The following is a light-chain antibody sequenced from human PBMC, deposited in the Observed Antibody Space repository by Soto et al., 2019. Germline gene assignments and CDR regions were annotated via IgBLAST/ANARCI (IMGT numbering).Light chain of an antibody. CDR3: QSYDSSCLGV. CDR1: SSNIGAGYD. CDR2: GNS. V-gene: IGLV1-40*01. J-gene: IGLJ3*02. Sequence: QSVLTQPPSVSGAPGQRVTISCTGSSSNIGAGYDVHWYQQLPGTAPKLLIYGNSNRPSGVPDRFSGSKSGTSASLAITGLQAEDEADYYCQSYDSSCLGVFGGGTKLTVL.